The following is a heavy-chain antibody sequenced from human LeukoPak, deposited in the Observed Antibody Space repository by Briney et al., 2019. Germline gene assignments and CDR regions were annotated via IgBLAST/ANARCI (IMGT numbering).Heavy chain of an antibody. CDR2: ISGSGGST. Sequence: GGSLRLSCAASGFTFSSYAMSWVRQAPGKGLEWVSAISGSGGSTYYADSVKGRFTISRDNSNNTLYMQMNSLRAEDTAVYWCARDSSGWSRGYYYYMDVWGKGTTVTVSS. CDR1: GFTFSSYA. V-gene: IGHV3-23*01. J-gene: IGHJ6*03. CDR3: ARDSSGWSRGYYYYMDV. D-gene: IGHD6-19*01.